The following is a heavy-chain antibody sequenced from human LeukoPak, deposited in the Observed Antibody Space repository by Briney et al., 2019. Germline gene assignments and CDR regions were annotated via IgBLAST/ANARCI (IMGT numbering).Heavy chain of an antibody. D-gene: IGHD6-13*01. V-gene: IGHV3-33*01. J-gene: IGHJ4*02. CDR2: IWYDGSNK. CDR1: GFTFSSYG. CDR3: ASSRSSTWYGLEY. Sequence: GGSLRLSCAASGFTFSSYGMHWVRQAPGKGLEWVAVIWYDGSNKYYVDSVKGRLTISRDNSKNTLYLQMNSLRAEDTALYYCASSRSSTWYGLEYWGQGTLVTVSS.